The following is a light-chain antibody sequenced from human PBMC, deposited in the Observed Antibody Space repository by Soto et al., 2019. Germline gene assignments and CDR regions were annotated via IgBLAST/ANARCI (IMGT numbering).Light chain of an antibody. J-gene: IGLJ1*01. CDR3: QSYDSSLSGSNV. Sequence: VLKNPPSVSGAPRGGGPISCTGSSSNNGAGYDVHWYQQLPGTAPKLLIYGNSNRPSGVPDRFSGSKSGTSASLAITGLQAEDEADYYCQSYDSSLSGSNVFGTGTKVTVL. V-gene: IGLV1-40*01. CDR2: GNS. CDR1: SSNNGAGYD.